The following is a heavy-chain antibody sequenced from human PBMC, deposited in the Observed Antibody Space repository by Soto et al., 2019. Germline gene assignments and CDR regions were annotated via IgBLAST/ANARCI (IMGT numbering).Heavy chain of an antibody. J-gene: IGHJ4*02. D-gene: IGHD1-7*01. CDR3: ARASASNWNYVSSSS. CDR1: GYTFTSYG. V-gene: IGHV1-18*01. CDR2: ISANSGNT. Sequence: VPSVKVSCKASGYTFTSYGFNWVRQAPGQGLEWMGWISANSGNTNYAQNLQGRVTMTTDTSTSTAYMELRSLTSDGTAVYYCARASASNWNYVSSSSWGQGTLVTVSS.